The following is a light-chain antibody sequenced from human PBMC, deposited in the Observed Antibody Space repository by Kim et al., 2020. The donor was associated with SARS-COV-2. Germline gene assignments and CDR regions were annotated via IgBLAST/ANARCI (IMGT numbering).Light chain of an antibody. CDR2: GTS. Sequence: VSPGERATLSCRASQSVSSNLAWYQQRPGQPPRLLIYGTSTRATGIPARFSGSGSGTEFTLTISSLQSEDSALYYCQQYNNWPQTFGQGTKVDIK. CDR1: QSVSSN. CDR3: QQYNNWPQT. V-gene: IGKV3-15*01. J-gene: IGKJ1*01.